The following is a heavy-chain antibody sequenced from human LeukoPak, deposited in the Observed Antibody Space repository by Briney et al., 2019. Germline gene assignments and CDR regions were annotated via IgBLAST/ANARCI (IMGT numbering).Heavy chain of an antibody. Sequence: GGSLRLSCAASGSTFSNYAMSWVRQVPGKGLEWVSVIYNSGSTYYADSVKGRFTISRDNSKNALYLQMNSLRAEDTAVYYCARSGGHVFDYWGQGTLVTVSS. D-gene: IGHD3-10*02. CDR3: ARSGGHVFDY. J-gene: IGHJ4*02. CDR1: GSTFSNYA. CDR2: IYNSGST. V-gene: IGHV3-23*05.